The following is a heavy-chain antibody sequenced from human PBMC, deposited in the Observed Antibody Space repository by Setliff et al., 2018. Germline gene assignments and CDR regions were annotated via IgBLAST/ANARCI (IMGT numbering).Heavy chain of an antibody. CDR3: ARGPSPTVTPSRLIYFYHMDV. V-gene: IGHV1-2*02. CDR2: INPKSGGT. D-gene: IGHD4-17*01. Sequence: ASVKVSCKASGYSFTDYYMHWVRQVPGRGLEWMGWINPKSGGTRYAQKFQGRVTMTRDTSISTAYMELSSLRSDDTAVYYCARGPSPTVTPSRLIYFYHMDVWGTGTTVTVSS. J-gene: IGHJ6*03. CDR1: GYSFTDYY.